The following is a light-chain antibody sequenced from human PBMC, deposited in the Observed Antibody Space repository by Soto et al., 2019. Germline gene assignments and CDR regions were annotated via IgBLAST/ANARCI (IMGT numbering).Light chain of an antibody. CDR3: QQSYSTPHT. CDR1: QSISSY. J-gene: IGKJ2*01. Sequence: DIQMTQSPSSLSASVGDRVTITRRASQSISSYLNWYQQKPGKAPKLLIYAASSLQSGVPSRFSGSGSGTDFTLTISSLQPEDFATYYCQQSYSTPHTFGQGTKVDIK. V-gene: IGKV1-39*01. CDR2: AAS.